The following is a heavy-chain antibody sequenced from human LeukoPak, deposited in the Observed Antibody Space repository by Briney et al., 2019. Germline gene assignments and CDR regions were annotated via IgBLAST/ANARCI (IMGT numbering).Heavy chain of an antibody. D-gene: IGHD4-23*01. CDR1: GFTFSSYA. CDR3: ARVRGVVTHYFDY. V-gene: IGHV3-30*04. Sequence: GGSLRLSCAASGFTFSSYAMHWVRQAPGKGLEWVAVISYDGSNKYYADSVKGRFTISRDNSKNTLYLQMNSLRAEDTAVYYCARVRGVVTHYFDYWGQGTLVTVSS. J-gene: IGHJ4*02. CDR2: ISYDGSNK.